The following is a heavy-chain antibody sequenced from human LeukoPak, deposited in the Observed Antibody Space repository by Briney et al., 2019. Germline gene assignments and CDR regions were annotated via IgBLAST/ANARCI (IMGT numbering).Heavy chain of an antibody. J-gene: IGHJ4*02. CDR1: GASIISDTYY. CDR2: IYYSGST. Sequence: SETLSLTCTVSGASIISDTYYWGWIRQPPGKGLEWFGSIYYSGSTYYSPSLKSRVTMSVDTSTNQFSLKLISVTAADTALYYCARNFYASSGYYLDDFYFDFWGQGTLVTVSS. V-gene: IGHV4-39*07. CDR3: ARNFYASSGYYLDDFYFDF. D-gene: IGHD3-22*01.